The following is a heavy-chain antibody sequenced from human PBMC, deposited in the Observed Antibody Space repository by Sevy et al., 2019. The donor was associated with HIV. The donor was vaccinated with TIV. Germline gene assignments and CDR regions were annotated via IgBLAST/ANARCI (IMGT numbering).Heavy chain of an antibody. Sequence: GGSLRLSCAASGFRFSDYGMHWVRQAPGKGLEWASLIRFDGSMKYIADSVKRRFTISRDKVKDMLYLQMNSLRPEDTAVYYCAKDHYDYRTGYYGYYGMDVWGQGTTVTVSS. J-gene: IGHJ6*02. CDR3: AKDHYDYRTGYYGYYGMDV. CDR2: IRFDGSMK. V-gene: IGHV3-30*02. D-gene: IGHD3-3*01. CDR1: GFRFSDYG.